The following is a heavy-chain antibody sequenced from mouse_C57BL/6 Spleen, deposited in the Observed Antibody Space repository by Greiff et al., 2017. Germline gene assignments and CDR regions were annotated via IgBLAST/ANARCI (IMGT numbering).Heavy chain of an antibody. J-gene: IGHJ3*01. CDR3: VRQDYYGSSDWFAY. CDR2: IRSKSNNYAT. D-gene: IGHD1-1*01. CDR1: GFSFNTYA. Sequence: EVKVVESGGGLVQPKGSLKLSCAASGFSFNTYAMNWVRQAPGKGLEWVARIRSKSNNYATYYADSVKDRFTISRDDSESMLYLQMNNLKTEDTAMYYCVRQDYYGSSDWFAYWGQGTLVTVSA. V-gene: IGHV10-1*01.